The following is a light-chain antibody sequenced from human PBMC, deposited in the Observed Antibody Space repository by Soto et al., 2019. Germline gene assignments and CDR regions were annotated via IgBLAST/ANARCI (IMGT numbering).Light chain of an antibody. CDR2: SNH. CDR3: AVWDDSLNGWV. J-gene: IGLJ3*02. Sequence: QSVLTQPPSASGTPGQRVTISRSGSSSNIGSSTVNWYQHLPGTAPKLLIYSNHQRPSGVPDRFSGSKSGTSASLAISGLQSEDEADYYCAVWDDSLNGWVFGGGTKVTVL. V-gene: IGLV1-44*01. CDR1: SSNIGSST.